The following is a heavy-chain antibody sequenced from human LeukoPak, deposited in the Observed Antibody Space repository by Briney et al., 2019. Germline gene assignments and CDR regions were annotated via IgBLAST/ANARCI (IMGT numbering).Heavy chain of an antibody. V-gene: IGHV4-39*01. Sequence: PSETLSLTCSVSGGSISSHYWSWIRQPPGKGLEWIGSIYYSGSTYYNPSLKSRVTISVDTSKNQFSLKLSSVTAADTAVYYCARVGDYDFWSGPSDYWGQGTLVTVSS. CDR1: GGSISSHY. D-gene: IGHD3-3*01. CDR2: IYYSGST. CDR3: ARVGDYDFWSGPSDY. J-gene: IGHJ4*02.